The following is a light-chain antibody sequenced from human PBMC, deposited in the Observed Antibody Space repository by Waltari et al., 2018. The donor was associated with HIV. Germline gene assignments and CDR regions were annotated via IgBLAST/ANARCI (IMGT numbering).Light chain of an antibody. CDR2: ATS. CDR3: QQYGNSLPFT. CDR1: ETISSRY. Sequence: EIVLTQSPDTLSLSPGERATLSCRASETISSRYSAGYQQKPGQSPRLLMYATSSRATGVPDRFSGSGSGTDFMLTIGRLEPEDFAVYYCQQYGNSLPFTFGQGTKVEIK. V-gene: IGKV3-20*01. J-gene: IGKJ2*01.